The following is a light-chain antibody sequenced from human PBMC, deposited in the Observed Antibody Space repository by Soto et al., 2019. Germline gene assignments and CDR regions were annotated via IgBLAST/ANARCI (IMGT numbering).Light chain of an antibody. Sequence: DVQITRSPSCLGLCLGYRVTVSCRASQSISSYLNWYQQKPGKAPKLLIYAASSLQSGVPSRFSGSGSGTDFTLTISSLQPEDFATYYCQQSYSTPWTFGQGTKVDIK. V-gene: IGKV1-39*01. CDR3: QQSYSTPWT. J-gene: IGKJ1*01. CDR2: AAS. CDR1: QSISSY.